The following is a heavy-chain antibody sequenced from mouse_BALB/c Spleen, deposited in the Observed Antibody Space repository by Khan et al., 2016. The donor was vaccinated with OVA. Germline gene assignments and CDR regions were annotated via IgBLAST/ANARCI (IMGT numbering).Heavy chain of an antibody. CDR2: ITPANGNT. CDR1: GFNIKDTY. J-gene: IGHJ1*01. Sequence: VQLQQSGAELVKPGASVKLSCTASGFNIKDTYIHWVKRRPEQGLEWIGRITPANGNTEYDPKFQGQATMRADTSSNTAYLQLSSLTSGATAVDSCFRPSYDPRNFDVWGAGTTVTVSS. V-gene: IGHV14-3*02. D-gene: IGHD2-3*01. CDR3: FRPSYDPRNFDV.